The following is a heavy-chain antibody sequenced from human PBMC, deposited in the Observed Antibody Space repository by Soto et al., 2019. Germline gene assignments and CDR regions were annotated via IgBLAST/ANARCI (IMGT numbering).Heavy chain of an antibody. Sequence: PGGSLRLSCSASGFTFSTSWMSWVRQAPGKGLEWVANIKQDGSEKYYVDSVKGRFTISRDNAKNSLYLQMNSLRAEDTAVYYCARLERYRVYSTYDYYGMDVWGLGTTVTVSS. CDR1: GFTFSTSW. CDR2: IKQDGSEK. J-gene: IGHJ6*02. D-gene: IGHD2-8*01. CDR3: ARLERYRVYSTYDYYGMDV. V-gene: IGHV3-7*05.